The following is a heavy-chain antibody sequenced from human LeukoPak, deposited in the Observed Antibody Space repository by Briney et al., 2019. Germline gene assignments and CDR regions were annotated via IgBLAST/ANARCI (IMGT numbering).Heavy chain of an antibody. V-gene: IGHV3-30*02. D-gene: IGHD4-17*01. J-gene: IGHJ4*02. Sequence: GGSLRLSCAASGFTFSSYGMHWVRQAPGKGLEWVAFIRYDGSNKYYADSVKGRFTISRDNSKNTLYLQTNSLRAEDTAVYYCARTSATVTKNFDYWGQGTLVTVSS. CDR2: IRYDGSNK. CDR3: ARTSATVTKNFDY. CDR1: GFTFSSYG.